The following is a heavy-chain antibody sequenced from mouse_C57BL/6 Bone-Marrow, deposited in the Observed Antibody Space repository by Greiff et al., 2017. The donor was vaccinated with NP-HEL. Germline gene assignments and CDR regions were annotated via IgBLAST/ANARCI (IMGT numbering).Heavy chain of an antibody. V-gene: IGHV1-82*01. Sequence: QVQLQQSGPELVKPGASVKISCKASGYAFSSSWMNWVKQRPGKGLEWIGRIYPGDGDPNYNGKFKGKATLTADTSSSTAYMQLSSLTSEDSAVYSCAPYGAHYHRDYWGQGTTLTVSS. J-gene: IGHJ2*01. CDR2: IYPGDGDP. D-gene: IGHD1-1*01. CDR3: APYGAHYHRDY. CDR1: GYAFSSSW.